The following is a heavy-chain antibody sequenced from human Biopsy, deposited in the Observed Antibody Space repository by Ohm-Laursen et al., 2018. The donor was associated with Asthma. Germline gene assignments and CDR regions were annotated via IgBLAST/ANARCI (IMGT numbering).Heavy chain of an antibody. CDR3: ARSYDTDSYPVLVLDY. J-gene: IGHJ4*02. CDR2: ILTKFDIT. V-gene: IGHV1-69*04. CDR1: GGSFGNFA. D-gene: IGHD3-22*01. Sequence: SVKVSCKASGGSFGNFAFSWVRQAPGHGLEWMGTILTKFDITSYAEKFQGRVTITADKSTSTTYMEPSRLRSEDTAVYYCARSYDTDSYPVLVLDYWGQGTLVTVSS.